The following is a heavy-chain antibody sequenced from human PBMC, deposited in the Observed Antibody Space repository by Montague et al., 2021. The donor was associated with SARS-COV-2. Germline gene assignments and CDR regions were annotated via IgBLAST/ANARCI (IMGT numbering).Heavy chain of an antibody. CDR1: GGSISCHH. V-gene: IGHV4-59*11. CDR3: ARNGGAADPGLLLGMDL. J-gene: IGHJ6*02. CDR2: VNYHRAT. D-gene: IGHD6-13*01. Sequence: SETLSLTCAVSGGSISCHHWSSVGRTPAGRLAWSGVVNYHRATTYNTSSNTRAIFSVDTSKNQLSLMLTSVAAADTCDYYCARNGGAADPGLLLGMDLWGQGTTVTVSS.